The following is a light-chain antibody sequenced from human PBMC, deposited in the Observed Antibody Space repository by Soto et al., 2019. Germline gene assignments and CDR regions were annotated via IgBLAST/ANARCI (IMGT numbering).Light chain of an antibody. V-gene: IGKV3-11*01. Sequence: EILLTQSPSTLALSPGERATLSCRASQSVSSYLAWYRQKPGQAPRLLIYDVSTRATGIPARFSGSGSRTDFILTISSLEPEDFEVYYCQQRSNWPITFGQGTRLEIK. J-gene: IGKJ5*01. CDR3: QQRSNWPIT. CDR1: QSVSSY. CDR2: DVS.